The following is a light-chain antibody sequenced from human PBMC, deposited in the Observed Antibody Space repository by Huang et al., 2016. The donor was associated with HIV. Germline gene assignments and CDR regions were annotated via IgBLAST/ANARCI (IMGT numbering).Light chain of an antibody. Sequence: EIVLTQSPATLSFFPGQRVSRSCRASQNINTHLAWYQQRPGQPPRLLIYDASRRVPGVAARFSGSGSGTDFTLTISSLESDDFATYYCQQRVNGLTFGGGTKV. CDR1: QNINTH. CDR2: DAS. J-gene: IGKJ4*01. CDR3: QQRVNGLT. V-gene: IGKV3-11*01.